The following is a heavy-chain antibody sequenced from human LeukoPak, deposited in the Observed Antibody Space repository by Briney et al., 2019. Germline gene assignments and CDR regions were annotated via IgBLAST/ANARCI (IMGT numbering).Heavy chain of an antibody. D-gene: IGHD3-22*01. J-gene: IGHJ4*02. CDR1: GGSFSGYY. Sequence: SETLSLTCAVYGGSFSGYYWSWIRQPPGKGLEWIGEINHSGSTNYNPSLKSRVTISVDTSKNQFSLKLSSVTAADTAVYYRARGKGHYYDSSGYSYWGQGTLVTVSS. CDR3: ARGKGHYYDSSGYSY. CDR2: INHSGST. V-gene: IGHV4-34*01.